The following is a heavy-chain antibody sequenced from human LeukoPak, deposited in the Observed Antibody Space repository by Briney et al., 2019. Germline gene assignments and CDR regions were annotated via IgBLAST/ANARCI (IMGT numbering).Heavy chain of an antibody. CDR2: ISTDNGDT. CDR3: ARDGYYRHFDY. D-gene: IGHD3-22*01. Sequence: ASVKVSCKASGYSFTSYGVIWVRQAPGQGLEWMGWISTDNGDTKFAQKFQGRVTLTTDTSTSTSDMELRSLRSDDTDVYYCARDGYYRHFDYWGQGTLVTVSS. J-gene: IGHJ4*02. CDR1: GYSFTSYG. V-gene: IGHV1-18*01.